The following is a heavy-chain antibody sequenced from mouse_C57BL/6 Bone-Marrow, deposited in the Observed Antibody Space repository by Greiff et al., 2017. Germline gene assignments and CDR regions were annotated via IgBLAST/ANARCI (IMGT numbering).Heavy chain of an antibody. CDR3: ALTDHWYFDV. V-gene: IGHV1-54*01. CDR1: GYAFTNYL. J-gene: IGHJ1*03. Sequence: QVQLQQSGAELVRPGPSVSVSCKASGYAFTNYLIEWVKQRPGQGLEWIGVINPGSGGTNYNEKFKGKATLTADKSSSTAYMQLSSLTSEDSAVYFCALTDHWYFDVWGTGTTVTVSS. CDR2: INPGSGGT. D-gene: IGHD4-1*01.